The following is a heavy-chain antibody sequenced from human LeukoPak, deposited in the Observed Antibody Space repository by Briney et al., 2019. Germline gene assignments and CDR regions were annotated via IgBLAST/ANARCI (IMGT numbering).Heavy chain of an antibody. J-gene: IGHJ4*02. CDR1: GFTFSSYW. CDR2: IKQDGSEK. D-gene: IGHD2-2*01. CDR3: AREAIVVVPAAQLAYDY. Sequence: SGGSLRLSCAASGFTFSSYWMSWVRQAPGKGLEWVANIKQDGSEKYYVDSVKGRCTISRDNAKNSLYLQMNSLRAKDTAVYYCAREAIVVVPAAQLAYDYWGQGTLVTVSS. V-gene: IGHV3-7*01.